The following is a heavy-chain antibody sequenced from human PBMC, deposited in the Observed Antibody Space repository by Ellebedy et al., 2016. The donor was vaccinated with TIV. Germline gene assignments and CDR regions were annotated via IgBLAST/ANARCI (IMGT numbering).Heavy chain of an antibody. J-gene: IGHJ4*02. CDR1: GFTFSNYW. V-gene: IGHV3-74*01. D-gene: IGHD1-26*01. Sequence: GESLKISCAASGFTFSNYWMHWVRQVPGKGLVWVSRINSDGNSTSYADSVKGRFTISRDNAKNALFLQMNSLRAEDTALYYCARGGSYSRGTPEYWGQGTLVTVSS. CDR2: INSDGNST. CDR3: ARGGSYSRGTPEY.